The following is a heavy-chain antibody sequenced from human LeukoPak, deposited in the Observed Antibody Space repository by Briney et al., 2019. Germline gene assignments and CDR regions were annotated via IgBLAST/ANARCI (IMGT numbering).Heavy chain of an antibody. CDR2: IIPIFGTA. V-gene: IGHV1-69*13. CDR3: ARNKRPGKRTVNWFDP. J-gene: IGHJ5*02. D-gene: IGHD1/OR15-1a*01. CDR1: GDTFSSYA. Sequence: ASVKVSCKASGDTFSSYAISWVRQAPGQGLEWMGGIIPIFGTANYAQKFQGRVTITADESTSTAYMELSSLRSEDTAVYYCARNKRPGKRTVNWFDPWGQGTLVTVSS.